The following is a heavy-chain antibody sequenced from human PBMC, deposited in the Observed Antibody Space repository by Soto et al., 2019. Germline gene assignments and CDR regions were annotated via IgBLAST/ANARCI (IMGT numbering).Heavy chain of an antibody. CDR1: GGSFSGYY. J-gene: IGHJ4*02. Sequence: SLTCAVYGGSFSGYYWSWIRQPPGKGLEWIGEINHSGSTNYNPSLKSRVTISVDTSKNQFSLKLSSVTAADTAVYYCARGLAKSIAAATDFDYWGQGTLVTVSS. CDR3: ARGLAKSIAAATDFDY. D-gene: IGHD6-13*01. V-gene: IGHV4-34*01. CDR2: INHSGST.